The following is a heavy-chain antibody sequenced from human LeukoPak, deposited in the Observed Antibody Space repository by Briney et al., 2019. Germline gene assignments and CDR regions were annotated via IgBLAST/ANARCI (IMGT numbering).Heavy chain of an antibody. CDR2: FYSGGST. CDR3: ARAPNSSDYSAGYWYFDL. D-gene: IGHD3-22*01. CDR1: GFTVSSNY. V-gene: IGHV3-53*01. Sequence: GGSLRLSCAASGFTVSSNYMSWVRQAPGKGLEWVSVFYSGGSTFYADFVKGRFTIARDNSKNTMYLQMNNLRAEDTAVYYCARAPNSSDYSAGYWYFDLWGRGTLVTVSS. J-gene: IGHJ2*01.